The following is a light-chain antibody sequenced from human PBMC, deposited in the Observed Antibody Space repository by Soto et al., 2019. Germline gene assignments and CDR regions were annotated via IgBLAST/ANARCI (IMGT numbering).Light chain of an antibody. CDR1: ESVSSS. CDR3: QQRSIWPPWT. V-gene: IGKV3-11*01. J-gene: IGKJ1*01. Sequence: EIVMTQCPSTLSVSPGDMGTLSCRASESVSSSLAWYQQKPGQAPRLLIYDASVRATGVPARFSGSGSGTDFSLTISSLEPEDFAIYYCQQRSIWPPWTFGQGTKVDIK. CDR2: DAS.